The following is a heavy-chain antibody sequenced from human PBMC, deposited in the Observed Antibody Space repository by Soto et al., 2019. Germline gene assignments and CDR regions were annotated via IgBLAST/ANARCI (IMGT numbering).Heavy chain of an antibody. J-gene: IGHJ4*02. CDR1: GFSLSSTRMA. Sequence: QITLKESGPPLVKPTQTLTLTCTFSGFSLSSTRMAVGWIRQPPGKALEWLALIYWDDDKRYSPFLKSRLTPTKVPPKNQVGLTMSNMDPVDTARYYCAHIVVAGLGYYFDYWGQGTLVTVSS. CDR3: AHIVVAGLGYYFDY. CDR2: IYWDDDK. V-gene: IGHV2-5*02. D-gene: IGHD6-19*01.